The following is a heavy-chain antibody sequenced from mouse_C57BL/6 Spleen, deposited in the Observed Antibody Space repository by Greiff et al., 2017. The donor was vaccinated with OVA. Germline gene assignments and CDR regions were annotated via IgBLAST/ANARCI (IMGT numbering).Heavy chain of an antibody. D-gene: IGHD4-1*01. V-gene: IGHV3-6*01. CDR1: GYSITSGYY. CDR2: ISYDGSN. CDR3: ASGVYWYFDV. Sequence: EVKLVESGPGLVKPSQSLSLTCSVTGYSITSGYYWNWIRQFPGNKLEWMGYISYDGSNNYNPSLKNRISITRDTSKNQFFLKLNSVTTEDTATYYCASGVYWYFDVWGTGTTVTVSS. J-gene: IGHJ1*03.